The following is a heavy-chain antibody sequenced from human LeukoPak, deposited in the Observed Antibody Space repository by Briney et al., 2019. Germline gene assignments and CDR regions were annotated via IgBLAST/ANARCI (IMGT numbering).Heavy chain of an antibody. D-gene: IGHD6-6*01. CDR1: GGSISSSNW. V-gene: IGHV4-4*02. J-gene: IGHJ5*02. CDR2: IYHSGST. CDR3: ARGRIAARQRNWFDP. Sequence: SGTLSLTCAVSGGSISSSNWWSWVRQPPGKGLEWIGEIYHSGSTNYNPSLKSRVTISVDKSKDQFSLKLSSVTAADTAVYYCARGRIAARQRNWFDPWGQGTLVTVSS.